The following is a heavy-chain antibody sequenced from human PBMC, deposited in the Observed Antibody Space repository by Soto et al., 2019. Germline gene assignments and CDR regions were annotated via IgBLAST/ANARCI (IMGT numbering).Heavy chain of an antibody. CDR1: GFTFSSYW. CDR2: INSDGGST. V-gene: IGHV3-74*01. J-gene: IGHJ6*03. Sequence: GGSLRLSCAASGFTFSSYWMHWVRQAPGKGLVWVSRINSDGGSTTYADSVKGRFTISRDNAKNMLYLQMNSLRDEDTAVYYCATRPLVGYYFYMDVWGKGTTVTVSS. CDR3: ATRPLVGYYFYMDV. D-gene: IGHD2-21*01.